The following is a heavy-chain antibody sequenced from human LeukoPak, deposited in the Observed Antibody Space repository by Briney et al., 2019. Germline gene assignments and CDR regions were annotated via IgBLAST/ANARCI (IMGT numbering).Heavy chain of an antibody. J-gene: IGHJ6*03. CDR2: INHSGST. D-gene: IGHD2-2*01. CDR1: GGSISSDHYY. Sequence: PSETLSLTCTVSGGSISSDHYYWSWIRQPPGKGLEWIGEINHSGSTNYNPSLKSRVTISVDTSKNQFSLKLSSVTAADTAAYYCARRRRYCSSTSCPGGYYYYYMDVWGKGTTVTVSS. V-gene: IGHV4-39*07. CDR3: ARRRRYCSSTSCPGGYYYYYMDV.